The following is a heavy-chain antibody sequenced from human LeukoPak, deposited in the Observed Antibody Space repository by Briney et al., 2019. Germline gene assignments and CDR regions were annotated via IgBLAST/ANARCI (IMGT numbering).Heavy chain of an antibody. CDR2: ISGSGGST. CDR3: AKVYSSGWYGLPFGD. J-gene: IGHJ4*02. Sequence: PGGSLRLSCAASGFTFSSYAMSWVRQAPGKGLEWVSAISGSGGSTYYADSVKGRFTISRDNPKNTLYLQMNSLRAEDTAVYYCAKVYSSGWYGLPFGDWGQGTLVTVSS. CDR1: GFTFSSYA. D-gene: IGHD6-19*01. V-gene: IGHV3-23*01.